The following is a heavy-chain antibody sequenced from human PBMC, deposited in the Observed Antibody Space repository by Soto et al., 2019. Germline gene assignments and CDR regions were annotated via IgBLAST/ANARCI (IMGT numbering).Heavy chain of an antibody. D-gene: IGHD2-15*01. J-gene: IGHJ4*02. V-gene: IGHV1-69*02. CDR1: GGTFSSYT. CDR3: ARGPGGPDGPGDY. Sequence: SVKVSCKASGGTFSSYTISWVRQAPGQGLEWMGRIIPILGIANYAQKFQGRVTITADKSTSTAYMELSSLRSEDTAVYYCARGPGGPDGPGDYWGQGTLVTVS. CDR2: IIPILGIA.